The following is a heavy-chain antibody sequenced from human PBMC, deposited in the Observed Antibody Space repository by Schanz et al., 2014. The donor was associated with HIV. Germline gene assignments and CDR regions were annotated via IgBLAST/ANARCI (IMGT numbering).Heavy chain of an antibody. J-gene: IGHJ4*02. CDR2: ISWNSGSI. D-gene: IGHD2-21*01. CDR3: ARWRSDSNFSPPLFDL. Sequence: EVQLVESGGGLVQPGGSLRLSCAASGFTFEDYAMHWVRQAPGKGLEWVSGISWNSGSIGYADSVKGRFTISRDNAKNSLYLQMNSLRVEDTALYYCARWRSDSNFSPPLFDLWGQGILVTVSS. V-gene: IGHV3-9*01. CDR1: GFTFEDYA.